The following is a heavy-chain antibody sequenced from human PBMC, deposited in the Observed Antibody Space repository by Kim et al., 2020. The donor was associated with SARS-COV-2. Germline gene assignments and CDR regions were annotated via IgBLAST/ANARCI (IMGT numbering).Heavy chain of an antibody. D-gene: IGHD3-3*01. CDR1: GGSFSGYY. J-gene: IGHJ4*02. CDR3: ARGRRGIFGGAYYFDY. Sequence: SETLSLTCAVYGGSFSGYYWSWIRQPPGKGLEWIGEINHSGSTNYNPSLKSRVTISVDTSKNQFSLKLSSVTAADTAVYYCARGRRGIFGGAYYFDYWGQGTLVTVSS. V-gene: IGHV4-34*01. CDR2: INHSGST.